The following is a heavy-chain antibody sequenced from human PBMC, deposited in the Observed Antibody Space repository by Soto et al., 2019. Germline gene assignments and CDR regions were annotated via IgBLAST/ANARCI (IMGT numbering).Heavy chain of an antibody. CDR2: IYYSGST. CDR3: ARDHEYFQH. J-gene: IGHJ1*01. V-gene: IGHV4-59*12. CDR1: GGNISSYY. Sequence: SETLSLTCPVSGGNISSYYWSWIRQPPGKGLEWIGYIYYSGSTYYNPSLKSRVTISVDTSKNQFSLKLSSVTAADTALYYCARDHEYFQHWGQGTLVTVSS.